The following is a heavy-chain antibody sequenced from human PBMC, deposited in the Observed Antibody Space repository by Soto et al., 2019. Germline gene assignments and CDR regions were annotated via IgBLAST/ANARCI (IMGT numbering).Heavy chain of an antibody. D-gene: IGHD4-17*01. CDR1: GFTAEDDA. J-gene: IGHJ4*02. Sequence: EVQLVESGGGLVQPGRSLRLSCVASGFTAEDDAMHWVRQAPGKGLEWVSGISSNSDTIDYADSVKGRFTISRDNAKNSKFLQLNSVRPEDTALYYCAKDMKWGGMTTVHYFDSWGQGTLVTVSS. CDR3: AKDMKWGGMTTVHYFDS. CDR2: ISSNSDTI. V-gene: IGHV3-9*02.